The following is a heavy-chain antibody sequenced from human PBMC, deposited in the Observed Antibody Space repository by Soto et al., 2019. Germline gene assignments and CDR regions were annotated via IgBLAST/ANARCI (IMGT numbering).Heavy chain of an antibody. CDR3: ARGPYDSSGYPYYFDY. CDR1: GGSISSYY. Sequence: QVQLQESGPGLVKPSETLSLTCTVSGGSISSYYWSWIRQPPGKGLEWIGYLYYSGSTNYNPSLKSRVTISVDTSKNQFSLKLSSVTAADTAVYYCARGPYDSSGYPYYFDYWVQGTLVTVSS. J-gene: IGHJ4*02. D-gene: IGHD3-22*01. CDR2: LYYSGST. V-gene: IGHV4-59*01.